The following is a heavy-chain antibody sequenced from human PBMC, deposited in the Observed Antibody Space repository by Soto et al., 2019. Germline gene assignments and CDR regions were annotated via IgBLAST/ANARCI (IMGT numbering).Heavy chain of an antibody. V-gene: IGHV3-15*01. CDR3: TTDVTGMSGGDY. CDR2: IKSKADGGTA. D-gene: IGHD3-10*01. J-gene: IGHJ4*02. Sequence: QLVESGGGLVKPGGSLTISCTTSDFPFSGGWMSWVRRPPGKGLEWVGRIKSKADGGTAEYAGPVKGRFTISRDDSKDTMYLQMTSLRNEETGVYYGTTDVTGMSGGDYWGEGTPVTVSS. CDR1: DFPFSGGW.